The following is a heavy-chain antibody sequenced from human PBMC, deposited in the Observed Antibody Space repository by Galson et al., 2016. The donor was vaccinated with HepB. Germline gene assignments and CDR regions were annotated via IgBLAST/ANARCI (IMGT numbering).Heavy chain of an antibody. D-gene: IGHD6-19*01. CDR2: INPYNGNI. CDR1: GYTFTTYA. Sequence: SVKVSCKASGYTFTTYAITWVRQAPGQGFEWMGWINPYNGNIKYAQKVQGRVTMTTDTSTSTAYMELRSLRFDDTAVYYCARRYSSGWYVYFDYWGQGTLVTVSS. CDR3: ARRYSSGWYVYFDY. V-gene: IGHV1-18*04. J-gene: IGHJ4*02.